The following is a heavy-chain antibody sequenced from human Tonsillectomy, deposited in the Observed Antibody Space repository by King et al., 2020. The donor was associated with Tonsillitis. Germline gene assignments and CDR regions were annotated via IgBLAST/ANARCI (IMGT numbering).Heavy chain of an antibody. V-gene: IGHV3-11*05. CDR3: ARADGEIVGTPYFDY. D-gene: IGHD1-26*01. CDR2: ISPSSSYT. CDR1: AFTFSDFY. J-gene: IGHJ4*02. Sequence: QVQLVESGGGLVKPGGSLRLSCAASAFTFSDFYMSWIRQAPGKGLEWVSYISPSSSYTNYADSVKGRFTISRDNAKNSLYLQMNSLRAEDTAVYYCARADGEIVGTPYFDYWGQGTLVTVSS.